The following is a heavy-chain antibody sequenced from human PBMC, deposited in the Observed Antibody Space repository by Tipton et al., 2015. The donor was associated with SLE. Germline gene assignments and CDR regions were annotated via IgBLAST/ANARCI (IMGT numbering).Heavy chain of an antibody. V-gene: IGHV4-59*02. CDR1: GGSVSSYY. J-gene: IGHJ6*02. Sequence: TLSLTCTVSGGSVSSYYRSWIRQPPGKGLEWIGYISYSGSTNYNPSLKSRVTTSVDTSKNQFSLKLSSVTAADTAVYYCARDRRADVWGQGTTVTVSS. CDR3: ARDRRADV. CDR2: ISYSGST.